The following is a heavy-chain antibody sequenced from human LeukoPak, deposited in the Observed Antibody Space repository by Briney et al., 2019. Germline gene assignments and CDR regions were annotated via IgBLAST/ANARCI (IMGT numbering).Heavy chain of an antibody. CDR3: VRLSPYDSSGYYYDY. Sequence: GGSLRLSCAASGFTFSSYWMSWVRQAPGKGLGWVANIKQDGSEKYYVDSVKGRFTISRENAKNSMYLQMNSLRAGDTAVYYCVRLSPYDSSGYYYDYWGQGTLVTVSS. CDR2: IKQDGSEK. J-gene: IGHJ4*02. CDR1: GFTFSSYW. D-gene: IGHD3-22*01. V-gene: IGHV3-7*01.